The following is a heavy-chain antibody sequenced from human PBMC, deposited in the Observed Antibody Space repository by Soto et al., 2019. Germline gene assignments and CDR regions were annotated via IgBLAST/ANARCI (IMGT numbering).Heavy chain of an antibody. Sequence: ASVKVSCKASGYTFTSYDINWVRQATGQGLEWMGWMNPNSGNTGYAQKFQGRVTMTRNTSISTAYMELSSLRSEDTAVYYCARGRFCSGGSCYSDYCYGMDVWGQGTTVTVSS. CDR2: MNPNSGNT. J-gene: IGHJ6*02. CDR1: GYTFTSYD. V-gene: IGHV1-8*01. D-gene: IGHD2-15*01. CDR3: ARGRFCSGGSCYSDYCYGMDV.